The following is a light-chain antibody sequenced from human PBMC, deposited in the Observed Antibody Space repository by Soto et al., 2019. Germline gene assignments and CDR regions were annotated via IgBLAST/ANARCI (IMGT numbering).Light chain of an antibody. J-gene: IGKJ1*01. Sequence: DIQMTQSPSTVSASVGDRVTITCRASQSISSWLAWYQQKPGKAPKHLIFKASSLESGVPSRFSGSGSGTEVTLTISSLQPDDFATYYCQQYNTYSRTFGQGTKVEIK. CDR3: QQYNTYSRT. V-gene: IGKV1-5*03. CDR1: QSISSW. CDR2: KAS.